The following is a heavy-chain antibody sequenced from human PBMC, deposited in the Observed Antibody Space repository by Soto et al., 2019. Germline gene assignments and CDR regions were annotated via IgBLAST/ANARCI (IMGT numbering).Heavy chain of an antibody. Sequence: GASVKVSCKASGGTFSSYTISWVRQAPGQGLEWMGRIIPILGIANYAQKFQGRVTITADKSTSTAYMELSSLRSEDTTVYYCAREGDINYDFWSGPTNYYYYYMDVWGKGTTVTVSS. CDR3: AREGDINYDFWSGPTNYYYYYMDV. CDR1: GGTFSSYT. D-gene: IGHD3-3*01. J-gene: IGHJ6*03. V-gene: IGHV1-69*04. CDR2: IIPILGIA.